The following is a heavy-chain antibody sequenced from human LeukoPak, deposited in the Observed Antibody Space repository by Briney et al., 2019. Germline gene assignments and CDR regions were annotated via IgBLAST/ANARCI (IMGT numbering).Heavy chain of an antibody. CDR3: ARADFWSGYAIDY. CDR1: GYTFTSYD. CDR2: MNPNSGNT. Sequence: GASVRVSCKASGYTFTSYDINWVRQATGQGLEWMGWMNPNSGNTGYAQKFQGRVTMTRNTSISTAYMELSSLRSEDTAVYYCARADFWSGYAIDYWGQGTLVTVSS. V-gene: IGHV1-8*01. J-gene: IGHJ4*02. D-gene: IGHD3-3*01.